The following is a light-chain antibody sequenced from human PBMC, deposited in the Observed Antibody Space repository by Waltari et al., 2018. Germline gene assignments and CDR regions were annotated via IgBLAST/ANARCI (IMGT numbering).Light chain of an antibody. CDR1: QSISSN. CDR3: QQSYSTPYT. Sequence: DIQVTQSPSSLSTSIGDRVTITCRASQSISSNLNWYQQKPGKAPKLLIYTSSNLQSGVPSRFSGSGSGTDFTLIISSLQPEDFATYYCQQSYSTPYTFGQGTKLEI. CDR2: TSS. V-gene: IGKV1-39*01. J-gene: IGKJ2*01.